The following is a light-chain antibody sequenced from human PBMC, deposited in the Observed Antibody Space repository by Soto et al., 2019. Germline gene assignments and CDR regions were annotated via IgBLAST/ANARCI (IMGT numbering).Light chain of an antibody. CDR2: DAY. V-gene: IGKV3-20*01. J-gene: IGKJ5*01. CDR3: PLSSYLPMT. Sequence: SPGTRYLYTKDRATLSCRASQSVGHMFLAWFQQKPGQAPRLLIFDAYRRATGIPDRFSGSASGTDFTLTICRLEPEDCAVYLCPLSSYLPMTFAHGTRLEIK. CDR1: QSVGHMF.